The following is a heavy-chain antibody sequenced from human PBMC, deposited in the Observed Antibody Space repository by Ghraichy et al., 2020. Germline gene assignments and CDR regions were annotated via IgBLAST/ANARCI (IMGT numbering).Heavy chain of an antibody. CDR2: ITHSGST. Sequence: SETLSLTCAVYGGSFSNYYWSWIRQSPGKGLEWIGEITHSGSTNYNPSLSGRVTISADTSKNQLSLKLSSVTAADTAVYYCAREPGYCSGNSCYGGWFDPWVQGTLVTVSS. CDR3: AREPGYCSGNSCYGGWFDP. V-gene: IGHV4-34*01. CDR1: GGSFSNYY. D-gene: IGHD2-15*01. J-gene: IGHJ5*02.